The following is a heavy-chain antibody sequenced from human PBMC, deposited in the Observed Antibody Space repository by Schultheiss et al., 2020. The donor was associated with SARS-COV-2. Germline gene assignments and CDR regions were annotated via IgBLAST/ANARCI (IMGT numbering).Heavy chain of an antibody. CDR2: ISWNSGSI. Sequence: GGSLRLSCAASGFTFDDYAMHWVRQAPGKGLEWVSGISWNSGSIGYADSVKGRFTVSRDNAQKSLYLQMNSLRAEDTALYYCAKVGHSDHYYDSSGPFDYWGQGTLVTVSS. D-gene: IGHD3-22*01. CDR1: GFTFDDYA. V-gene: IGHV3-9*01. CDR3: AKVGHSDHYYDSSGPFDY. J-gene: IGHJ4*02.